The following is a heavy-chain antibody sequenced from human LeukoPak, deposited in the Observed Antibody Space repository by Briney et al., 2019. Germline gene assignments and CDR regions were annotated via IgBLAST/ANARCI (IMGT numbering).Heavy chain of an antibody. J-gene: IGHJ4*02. D-gene: IGHD2-8*01. CDR3: ARAPYCTNGVCYGEFDY. V-gene: IGHV4-34*01. CDR1: GGSFSGYY. CDR2: INHSGST. Sequence: SETLSLTCAVYGGSFSGYYWSWIRQPPGKGLEWIGEINHSGSTNYNPSLKSRVTISVDTSKNQFSLKLSSVTAADTAVYYCARAPYCTNGVCYGEFDYWGQGTLVTVSS.